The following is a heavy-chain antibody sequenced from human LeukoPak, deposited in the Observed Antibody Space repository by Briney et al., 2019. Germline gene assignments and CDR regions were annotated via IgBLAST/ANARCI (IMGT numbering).Heavy chain of an antibody. D-gene: IGHD3-10*01. V-gene: IGHV4-59*01. CDR2: IYYSGST. CDR1: GGSISSYY. J-gene: IGHJ5*02. CDR3: ARSGITMVRGGRLNWFDP. Sequence: SETLSLTCTVSGGSISSYYWSWIRQPPGKGLEWIGYIYYSGSTNYNPSLKSRVTISVDTSKNQFSLKLSSVTAADTAVYHCARSGITMVRGGRLNWFDPWGQGTLVTVSS.